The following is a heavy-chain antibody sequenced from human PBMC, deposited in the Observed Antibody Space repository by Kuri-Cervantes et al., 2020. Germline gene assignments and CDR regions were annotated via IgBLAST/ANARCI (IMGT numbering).Heavy chain of an antibody. CDR1: EFTFDDYS. V-gene: IGHV3-43D*03. CDR2: ISWDGGST. J-gene: IGHJ4*02. CDR3: ARDLNWAYTY. Sequence: GGSLRLSCAASEFTFDDYSMHWVRQGPGMGLDCVSLISWDGGSTYYADSVKGRFTISRDNSKNSLYLQMNSLRPEDTALYYCARDLNWAYTYWGQGTLVTVSS. D-gene: IGHD7-27*01.